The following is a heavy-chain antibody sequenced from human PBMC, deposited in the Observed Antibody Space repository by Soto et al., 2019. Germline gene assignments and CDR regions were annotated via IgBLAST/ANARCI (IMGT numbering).Heavy chain of an antibody. J-gene: IGHJ6*03. CDR3: ARDVGPYSSGQFFYYYYYMDV. D-gene: IGHD6-19*01. CDR1: GFTFSSYW. Sequence: GGSLRLSCAASGFTFSSYWMSWVRQAPGKGLEWVANIKQDGSEKYYVDSVKGRFTISRDNAKNSLYLQMNSLRAEDTAVYYSARDVGPYSSGQFFYYYYYMDVWGKGTTVTVSS. V-gene: IGHV3-7*03. CDR2: IKQDGSEK.